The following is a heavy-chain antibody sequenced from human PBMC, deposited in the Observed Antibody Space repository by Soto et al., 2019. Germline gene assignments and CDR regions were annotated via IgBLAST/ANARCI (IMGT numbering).Heavy chain of an antibody. J-gene: IGHJ4*02. CDR1: GVTFSTYA. V-gene: IGHV3-23*01. Sequence: PGGSLRLSCAASGVTFSTYAMTWVRQAPGRGLEWVSTILNDETPFYTDSVKGRFTISRDNVRGTLYLQMNGLRVEDAALYYCAKDLFPTSGQRFFFDSWGQGSLVTVSS. D-gene: IGHD2-21*01. CDR3: AKDLFPTSGQRFFFDS. CDR2: ILNDETP.